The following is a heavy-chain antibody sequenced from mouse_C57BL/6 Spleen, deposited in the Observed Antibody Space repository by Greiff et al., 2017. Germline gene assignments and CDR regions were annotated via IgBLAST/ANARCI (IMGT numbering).Heavy chain of an antibody. D-gene: IGHD2-2*01. CDR3: ARDRGYHYYAMDY. Sequence: EVHLVESGGGLVKPGGSLKLSCAASGFTFSSYAMSWVRQTPEKRLEWVATISDGGSYTYYPDNVKGRFTISRDNAKNNLYLQMSHLKSEDTAMYYCARDRGYHYYAMDYWGQGTSVTVSA. J-gene: IGHJ4*01. V-gene: IGHV5-4*01. CDR1: GFTFSSYA. CDR2: ISDGGSYT.